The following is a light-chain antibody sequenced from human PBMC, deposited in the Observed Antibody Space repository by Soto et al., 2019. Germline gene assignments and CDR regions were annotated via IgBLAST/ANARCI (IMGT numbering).Light chain of an antibody. CDR3: QHYGGSPPVT. V-gene: IGKV3-20*01. CDR1: QSVSSSY. J-gene: IGKJ2*01. CDR2: GAS. Sequence: EIVLTQSPGTLALSPGERATLSCRARQSVSSSYLAWYQQKPGLAPRLLIYGASSRATGIPDRFSGSGSGADFTLALSRLEPEDFAVYYCQHYGGSPPVTFGQGTKLEIK.